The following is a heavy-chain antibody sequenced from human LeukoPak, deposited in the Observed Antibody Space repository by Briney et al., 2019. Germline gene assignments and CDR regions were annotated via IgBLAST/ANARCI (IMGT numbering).Heavy chain of an antibody. Sequence: SQTLSLTCAISGDSVSSNSVTWNWIRQSPSRGLEWLGRTYYRSTWYNDYAVSVRGRITVNPDTSKNQFSLHLNSVTPEDTAVYYCARRLTQNACSAPWGQGILVTASS. CDR2: TYYRSTWYN. V-gene: IGHV6-1*01. J-gene: IGHJ5*02. CDR3: ARRLTQNACSAP. CDR1: GDSVSSNSVT. D-gene: IGHD1-1*01.